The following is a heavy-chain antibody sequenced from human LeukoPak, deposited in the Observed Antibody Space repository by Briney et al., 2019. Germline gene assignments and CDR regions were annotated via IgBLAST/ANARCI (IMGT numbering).Heavy chain of an antibody. CDR1: GGTFSSYA. D-gene: IGHD4-17*01. J-gene: IGHJ3*02. V-gene: IGHV1-69*05. CDR3: ARDRVHTVTSHDDAFDI. CDR2: IIPIFGTA. Sequence: SVKVSCKASGGTFSSYAISWVRQAPGQGLEWMGRIIPIFGTANYAQKFQGRVTITTDESTSTAYMELSSLRSEDTAVYYCARDRVHTVTSHDDAFDIWGPGTMVTVSS.